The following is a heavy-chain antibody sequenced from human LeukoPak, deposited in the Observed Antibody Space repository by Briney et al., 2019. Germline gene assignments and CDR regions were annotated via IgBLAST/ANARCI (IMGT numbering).Heavy chain of an antibody. CDR3: AREIVATTGAYYYGMDV. CDR2: ISSSISYI. CDR1: AFTFSSYS. Sequence: GGSLRLSCAASAFTFSSYSMNWVRQAPGKGLEWVSSISSSISYIYYADSVKGRFTISRDNAKNSLYLQMNSLRAEDTAVYYCAREIVATTGAYYYGMDVWGKGTTVTVSS. D-gene: IGHD5-12*01. V-gene: IGHV3-21*01. J-gene: IGHJ6*04.